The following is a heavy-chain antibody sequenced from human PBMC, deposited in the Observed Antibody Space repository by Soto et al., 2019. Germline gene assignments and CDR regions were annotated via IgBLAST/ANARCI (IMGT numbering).Heavy chain of an antibody. CDR3: ARDPYGGNSRGYYFDY. J-gene: IGHJ4*02. CDR2: ISSSSITI. D-gene: IGHD4-17*01. V-gene: IGHV3-48*02. Sequence: GGSLRLSCAASGFTFSSYNMNWVRRAPGKGLEWVSYISSSSITIYYADSVKGRFTISRDNAKNSLYLQMNSLRDEDTAVYYCARDPYGGNSRGYYFDYWGQGTLVTVSS. CDR1: GFTFSSYN.